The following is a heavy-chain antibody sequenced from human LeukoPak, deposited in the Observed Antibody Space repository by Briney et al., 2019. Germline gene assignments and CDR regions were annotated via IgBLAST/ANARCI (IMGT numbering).Heavy chain of an antibody. D-gene: IGHD6-13*01. J-gene: IGHJ3*02. Sequence: SETLSLTCAVSGGSISSGGYSWSWIRQPPGKGLEWIGYIYHSGSTYYNPSLKSRVTISVDRSKNQFSLKLSSVTAADTAVYYCARDKWIAAAGTDAFDIWGQGTMVTVSS. CDR3: ARDKWIAAAGTDAFDI. CDR2: IYHSGST. V-gene: IGHV4-30-2*01. CDR1: GGSISSGGYS.